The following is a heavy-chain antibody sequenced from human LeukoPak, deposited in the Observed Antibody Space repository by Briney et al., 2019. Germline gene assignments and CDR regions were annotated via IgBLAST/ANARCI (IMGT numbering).Heavy chain of an antibody. V-gene: IGHV4-59*08. D-gene: IGHD4-11*01. CDR1: GGSISSYY. Sequence: SETLSLTCTVSGGSISSYYWSWIRQPPGKGLEWIGYIYYSGSTNYNPSLKSRVTISVDTSKNQFSLKLSSVTAADTAVYYCARLDYSNWASYYYGMDVWGQGTTVTVSS. J-gene: IGHJ6*02. CDR2: IYYSGST. CDR3: ARLDYSNWASYYYGMDV.